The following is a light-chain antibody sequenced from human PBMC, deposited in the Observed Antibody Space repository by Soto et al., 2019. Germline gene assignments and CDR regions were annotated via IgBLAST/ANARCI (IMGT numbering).Light chain of an antibody. Sequence: EIVFTQSPGTLSLSPGERATLSCRASQSLSNNIYLAWYQQRPGQAPRLLIYDASYRAVGIPSRFIGSGAGTGCTRTISSLEPADVAIDHCQQRRNWPLTFGGGTKVDIK. CDR1: QSLSNNIY. CDR2: DAS. CDR3: QQRRNWPLT. V-gene: IGKV3-11*01. J-gene: IGKJ4*01.